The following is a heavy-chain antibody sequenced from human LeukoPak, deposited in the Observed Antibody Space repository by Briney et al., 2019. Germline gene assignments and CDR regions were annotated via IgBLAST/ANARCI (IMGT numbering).Heavy chain of an antibody. CDR2: INPNSGGT. D-gene: IGHD6-6*01. CDR1: GYTFTGYY. CDR3: ARDRQPWAARYYFDY. Sequence: GASVKVSCKASGYTFTGYYMHWVRQAPGQGLEWMGWINPNSGGTNYAQKFQGRVTMTRDTSISTAYMELSRLRSDDTAVYYCARDRQPWAARYYFDYWGQGTLVTVSS. V-gene: IGHV1-2*02. J-gene: IGHJ4*02.